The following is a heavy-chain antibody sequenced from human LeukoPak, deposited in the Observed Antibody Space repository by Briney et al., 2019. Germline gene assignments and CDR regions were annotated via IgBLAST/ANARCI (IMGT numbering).Heavy chain of an antibody. V-gene: IGHV3-11*01. D-gene: IGHD3-3*01. CDR1: GFTFSDYY. CDR3: ARSYDFWSGYYHMDV. J-gene: IGHJ6*02. Sequence: PGGSLRLSCAASGFTFSDYYMSWIRHAPGKGLEWVSYISSSGSTIYYADSVKGRFTISRDNAKNSLYLQMNSLRAEDTAVYYCARSYDFWSGYYHMDVWGQGTTVTVSS. CDR2: ISSSGSTI.